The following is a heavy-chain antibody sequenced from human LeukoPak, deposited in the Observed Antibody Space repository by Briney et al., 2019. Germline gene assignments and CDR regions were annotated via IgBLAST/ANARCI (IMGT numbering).Heavy chain of an antibody. V-gene: IGHV3-64*01. D-gene: IGHD2-2*01. CDR3: ATYCSSTSCQAL. CDR2: ISSNGGST. J-gene: IGHJ4*02. Sequence: GGSLRLSCAASGFTFSSYAMHWVRQAPGKGLEYVSAISSNGGSTYYANSVKGRFTISRDNSKNTLYLQMGSLRAEDMAVYYCATYCSSTSCQALWGQGTLVTVSS. CDR1: GFTFSSYA.